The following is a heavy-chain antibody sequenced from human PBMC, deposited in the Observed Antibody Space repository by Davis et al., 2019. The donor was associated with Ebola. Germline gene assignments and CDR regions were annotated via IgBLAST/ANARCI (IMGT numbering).Heavy chain of an antibody. J-gene: IGHJ4*02. Sequence: GSLRLSCSVSGGSITTYYWNWIRQSPGKGLEWLGYIHYSGSSYNPSLNSRVSISVDTSKNQFSLNLSSVTAADTAVYYCARAAPHCSPGCYFDSWGQGSPVTVSS. CDR2: IHYSGSS. V-gene: IGHV4-59*01. D-gene: IGHD2-21*02. CDR3: ARAAPHCSPGCYFDS. CDR1: GGSITTYY.